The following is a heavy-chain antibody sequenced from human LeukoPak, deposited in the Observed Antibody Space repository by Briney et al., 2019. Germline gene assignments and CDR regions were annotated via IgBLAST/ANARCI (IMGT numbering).Heavy chain of an antibody. V-gene: IGHV1-2*02. CDR2: INPNSGAT. J-gene: IGHJ4*02. CDR1: GYMFTAYY. Sequence: ASVKVSCKASGYMFTAYYINWVRQSPGLGLEWLGWINPNSGATNYAQKFQGRVTMTSDTSTSTAYVELNSLRSDDTAVYFCVRLNSGNLRGILYWGQGSLVTVSS. D-gene: IGHD3-10*01. CDR3: VRLNSGNLRGILY.